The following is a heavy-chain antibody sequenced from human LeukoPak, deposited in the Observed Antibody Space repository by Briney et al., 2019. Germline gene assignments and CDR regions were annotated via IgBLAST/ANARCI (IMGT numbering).Heavy chain of an antibody. CDR1: GGSISSGSYY. V-gene: IGHV4-61*02. CDR2: IYTSGST. D-gene: IGHD5-12*01. Sequence: SETLSLTCTVSGGSISSGSYYWSWIRQPAGKGLEWIGRIYTSGSTNYNPSLKSRVTISVDTSKNQFSLKLSSVTAADTVVYYCARLPGVEIDVDSYAFDIWGQGTMVTVSS. J-gene: IGHJ3*02. CDR3: ARLPGVEIDVDSYAFDI.